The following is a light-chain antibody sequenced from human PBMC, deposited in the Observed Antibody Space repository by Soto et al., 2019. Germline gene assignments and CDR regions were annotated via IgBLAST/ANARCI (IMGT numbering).Light chain of an antibody. CDR2: AAS. J-gene: IGKJ5*01. Sequence: EIVMTQSPATLSVSAGETATLSCRASQSVGSQLAWSQKQTGQAPRPLIYAASNRATGIPARFRGSGSGTEFTLPISSMQSEDFAVYYCQQYNNWSFGQGTRLQIK. CDR1: QSVGSQ. CDR3: QQYNNWS. V-gene: IGKV3-15*01.